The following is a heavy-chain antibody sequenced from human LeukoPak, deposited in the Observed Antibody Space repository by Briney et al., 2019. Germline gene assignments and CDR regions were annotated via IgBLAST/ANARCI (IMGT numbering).Heavy chain of an antibody. J-gene: IGHJ5*02. CDR2: INPSGNST. D-gene: IGHD3-22*01. V-gene: IGHV1-46*01. CDR1: GYTFTSYY. Sequence: ASVKVSCKASGYTFTSYYMHWVRQAPGQGLEWIGIINPSGNSTSYAQKFQGRVAMTRDTSTSTVYMELSSLRSEDTAVYYCARADSGGDSSGYNWFDPWGQGTLVTVSS. CDR3: ARADSGGDSSGYNWFDP.